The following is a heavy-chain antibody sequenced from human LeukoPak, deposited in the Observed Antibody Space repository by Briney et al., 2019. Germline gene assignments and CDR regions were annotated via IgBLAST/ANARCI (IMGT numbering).Heavy chain of an antibody. CDR3: ARLIAVAGRQKVDY. Sequence: GASVKVSCKASGGTFSSYAISWVRQAPGQGLEWMGGIIPIFGTANYAQKFQGRVTITADESTSTAYMELSSLRSEDTAVYHCARLIAVAGRQKVDYWGQGTLVTVSS. CDR1: GGTFSSYA. D-gene: IGHD6-19*01. J-gene: IGHJ4*02. CDR2: IIPIFGTA. V-gene: IGHV1-69*13.